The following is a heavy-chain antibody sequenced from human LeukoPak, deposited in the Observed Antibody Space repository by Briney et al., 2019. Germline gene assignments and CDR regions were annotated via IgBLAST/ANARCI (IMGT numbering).Heavy chain of an antibody. V-gene: IGHV3-7*03. CDR1: GFSFSNYA. CDR3: ARIGTDPGDYLDY. D-gene: IGHD3/OR15-3a*01. J-gene: IGHJ4*02. Sequence: PGGSLRLSCAASGFSFSNYAMLWLRQAPGRGLEWVAHIKQNGRDKYNIYSVKARFTISRDNAKNSLYLQMNSLRVEDTGVYYCARIGTDPGDYLDYWGQGTLVTVSS. CDR2: IKQNGRDK.